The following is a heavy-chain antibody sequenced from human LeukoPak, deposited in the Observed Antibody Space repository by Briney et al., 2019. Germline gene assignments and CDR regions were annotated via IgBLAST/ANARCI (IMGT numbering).Heavy chain of an antibody. D-gene: IGHD6-13*01. CDR1: GGSFSDTY. CDR3: ARDRSSWYDWFDP. Sequence: PSETLSLTCAVHGGSFSDTYWSWIRQPPGKGLEWIGDINHSASTNYNPSLKSRVTISVDTSKNQFSLKLSSVTAADTAVYYCARDRSSWYDWFDPWGQGTLVTVSS. CDR2: INHSAST. J-gene: IGHJ5*02. V-gene: IGHV4-34*01.